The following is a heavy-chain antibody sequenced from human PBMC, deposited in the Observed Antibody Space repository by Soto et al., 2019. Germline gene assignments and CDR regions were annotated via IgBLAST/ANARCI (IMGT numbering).Heavy chain of an antibody. CDR3: AKYTSGPGAFDC. J-gene: IGHJ4*02. D-gene: IGHD6-19*01. CDR1: GFTFSSYW. Sequence: EVQLVESGGGLVQPGGSLRLSCAASGFTFSSYWMHWVRQAPGKGLVWVSRINSDGSSTSYADSVKGRFTISRDNAKNTLYLKMNGLRAEDTAVYYGAKYTSGPGAFDCWGQGTLVTVSS. V-gene: IGHV3-74*01. CDR2: INSDGSST.